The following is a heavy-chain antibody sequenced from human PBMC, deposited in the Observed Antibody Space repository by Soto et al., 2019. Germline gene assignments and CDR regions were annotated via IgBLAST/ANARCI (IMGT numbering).Heavy chain of an antibody. CDR1: RDTFTSYY. CDR3: ARSSGGNFGIIIEGTNWFAP. V-gene: IGHV1-46*01. D-gene: IGHD1-26*01. J-gene: IGHJ5*02. CDR2: INPHGGST. Sequence: SVKVSCKAPRDTFTSYYINWVRQAPGQGLEWMGVINPHGGSTAYAQKFKGRVTLTRDTSASTVYMEVSSLTSEDTAMYYCARSSGGNFGIIIEGTNWFAPWCQGNLVTVSS.